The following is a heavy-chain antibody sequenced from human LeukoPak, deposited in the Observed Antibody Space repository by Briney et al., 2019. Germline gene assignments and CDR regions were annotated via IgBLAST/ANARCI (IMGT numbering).Heavy chain of an antibody. CDR1: GFTFTSSA. CDR3: AAVGPFTGTTRRDYYFDY. D-gene: IGHD1-1*01. CDR2: IVVGSGNT. Sequence: GASVKVSCKASGFTFTSSAVQWVRQARGQRLEWIGGIVVGSGNTNYAQKFQERVTITRDMSTSTAYMELSSLRSEDTAVYYCAAVGPFTGTTRRDYYFDYWGQGTLVTVSS. V-gene: IGHV1-58*01. J-gene: IGHJ4*02.